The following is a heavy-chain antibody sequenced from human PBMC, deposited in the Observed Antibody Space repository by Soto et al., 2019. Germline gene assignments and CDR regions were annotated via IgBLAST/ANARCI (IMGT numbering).Heavy chain of an antibody. CDR3: AKARSNYRYYYYGMDV. Sequence: QVQLVESGGGVVQPGRSLRLSCAASGFTFSSYGMHWVRQAPGKGLEWVAVISYDGSNKYYADSVKGRFTISRDNSKNTLYLQMNSLRAEDTAVYYCAKARSNYRYYYYGMDVWGQGTTVTGSS. CDR1: GFTFSSYG. CDR2: ISYDGSNK. V-gene: IGHV3-30*18. J-gene: IGHJ6*02. D-gene: IGHD4-4*01.